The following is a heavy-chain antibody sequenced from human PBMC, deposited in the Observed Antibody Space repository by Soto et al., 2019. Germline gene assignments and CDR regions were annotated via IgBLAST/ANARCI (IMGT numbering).Heavy chain of an antibody. CDR2: IKSKTDGGTT. CDR1: GFTFSNAW. CDR3: FVATLDSYFDY. Sequence: PGGSLRLSCAASGFTFSNAWMNWVRQAPGKGLEWVGRIKSKTDGGTTDYAAPVKGRFTISRDDSKNTLYLQMNSLKTEDTAVYYCFVATLDSYFDYWGQGTLVTVSS. J-gene: IGHJ4*02. D-gene: IGHD1-1*01. V-gene: IGHV3-15*07.